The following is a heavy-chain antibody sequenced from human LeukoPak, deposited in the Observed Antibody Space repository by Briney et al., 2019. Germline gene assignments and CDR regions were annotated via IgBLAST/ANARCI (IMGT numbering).Heavy chain of an antibody. Sequence: KPSETLSLTCNVSGGSIGSRSFYWGWIRQPPGQGLEFIGSIDHSGNTNYNSSLKSQVTISADTSRNQFSLKLRSVTAADTAVYYCARRTSGGYSGYIDRWGLGTLVTVSS. D-gene: IGHD5-12*01. CDR2: IDHSGNT. CDR3: ARRTSGGYSGYIDR. J-gene: IGHJ5*02. V-gene: IGHV4-39*01. CDR1: GGSIGSRSFY.